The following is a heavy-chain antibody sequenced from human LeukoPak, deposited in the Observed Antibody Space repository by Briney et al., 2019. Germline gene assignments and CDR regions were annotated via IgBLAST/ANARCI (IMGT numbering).Heavy chain of an antibody. CDR2: ISSSSSYI. CDR3: ARGGYSYGFGFDY. Sequence: GGSLRLSCAASGFTFSSYSMNWVRQAPGKGLEWVSSISSSSSYIYHADSMKGRFTISRDNAKNSLYLQMSSLRGEDTAVYYCARGGYSYGFGFDYWSQGTLVTVSS. V-gene: IGHV3-21*01. CDR1: GFTFSSYS. J-gene: IGHJ4*02. D-gene: IGHD5-18*01.